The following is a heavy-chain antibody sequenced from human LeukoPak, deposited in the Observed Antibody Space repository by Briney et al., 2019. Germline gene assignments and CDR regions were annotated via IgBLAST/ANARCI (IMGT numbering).Heavy chain of an antibody. CDR1: GFTFSTNY. V-gene: IGHV3-53*01. CDR3: ARGLRWYVIDF. D-gene: IGHD4-23*01. J-gene: IGHJ4*02. CDR2: IYSGGST. Sequence: GGSLRLSCAASGFTFSTNYMSWVRQAPGKGLEWVSVIYSGGSTYYADSAKGRFTISRDDSKNTLYLQMNSLRAEDTAVYYCARGLRWYVIDFWGQGTLVTVSS.